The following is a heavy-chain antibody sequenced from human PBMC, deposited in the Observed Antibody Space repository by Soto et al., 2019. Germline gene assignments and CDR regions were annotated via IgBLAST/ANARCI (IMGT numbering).Heavy chain of an antibody. CDR3: ARRARPDFYYMDV. V-gene: IGHV3-64*01. CDR2: ISSNGVGT. J-gene: IGHJ6*03. Sequence: EVQLAESGGGLAQPGGSLRLSCAASGFTLSGYAMDWVRQAPGRGLEYVSGISSNGVGTYYANSVQGRFTISRDNSKNTVYLQMGSLRPEDMAVYYCARRARPDFYYMDVWGKGTTVTVS. D-gene: IGHD6-6*01. CDR1: GFTLSGYA.